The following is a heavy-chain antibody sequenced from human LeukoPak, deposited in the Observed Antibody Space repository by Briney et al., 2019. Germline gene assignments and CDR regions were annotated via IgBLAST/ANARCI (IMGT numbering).Heavy chain of an antibody. V-gene: IGHV3-21*01. Sequence: PGGSLRVSCAAYGFTFSDYGMNWVRQAPGKGLEWVSFISSSSTSIYYADSVKGRFTISRDNAGSSLFLRMNSLRDEDTAVYYCARSGVVAVLFPTDFDYWGQGALVTVSS. D-gene: IGHD3-10*01. CDR3: ARSGVVAVLFPTDFDY. J-gene: IGHJ4*02. CDR1: GFTFSDYG. CDR2: ISSSSTSI.